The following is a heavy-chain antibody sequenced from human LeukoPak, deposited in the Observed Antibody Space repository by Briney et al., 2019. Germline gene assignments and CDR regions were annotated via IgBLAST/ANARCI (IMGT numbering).Heavy chain of an antibody. CDR1: GGSISSYY. D-gene: IGHD1-26*01. Sequence: SETLSLICTVSGGSISSYYWSWIRQPPGKGLEWIGYIYYSGNTNYNPSLKSRVTISVDTSKNQFSLKLSSVTAADTAVYYCARFKGGGIDYWGKGTLVTVSS. CDR3: ARFKGGGIDY. J-gene: IGHJ4*02. V-gene: IGHV4-59*08. CDR2: IYYSGNT.